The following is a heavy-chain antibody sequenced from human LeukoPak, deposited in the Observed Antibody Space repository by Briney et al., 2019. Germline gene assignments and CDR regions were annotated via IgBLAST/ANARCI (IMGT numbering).Heavy chain of an antibody. CDR2: INPNSGGT. J-gene: IGHJ4*02. V-gene: IGHV1-2*02. CDR3: ARGVGGSYVDY. CDR1: GCTFTGYY. Sequence: GASVKVSCKASGCTFTGYYMHWVRQAPGQGLEWMGWINPNSGGTNYAQKFQGRVTITRNTSISTAYMELNSLRSEDTAVYYCARGVGGSYVDYWGQGTLVTVSS. D-gene: IGHD1-26*01.